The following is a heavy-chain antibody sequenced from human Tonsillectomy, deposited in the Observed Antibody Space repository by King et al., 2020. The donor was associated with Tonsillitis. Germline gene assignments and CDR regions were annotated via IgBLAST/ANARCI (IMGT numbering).Heavy chain of an antibody. D-gene: IGHD2-15*01. V-gene: IGHV4-34*01. Sequence: VQLQQWGAGLLKPSETLSLTCAVYGGSFSGYYWSWIRQPPGKGLEWIGEINHSGSTNYNPSLKSRVTISVDMSKNQFSLKLSSVTAADTAVYYCAIGGVVAIDYWGQGTLVTVSS. J-gene: IGHJ4*02. CDR1: GGSFSGYY. CDR3: AIGGVVAIDY. CDR2: INHSGST.